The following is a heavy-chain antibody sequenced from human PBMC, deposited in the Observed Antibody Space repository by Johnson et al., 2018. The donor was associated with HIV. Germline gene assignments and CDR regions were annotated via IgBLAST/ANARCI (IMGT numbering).Heavy chain of an antibody. CDR1: GFTFSNAW. CDR2: IKSKTDGGTT. D-gene: IGHD1-26*01. V-gene: IGHV3-15*01. Sequence: MLLVESGGGLVKPGGSLRLSCAASGFTFSNAWISWVRQAPGKGLEWVGRIKSKTDGGTTDYAAPVKGRFTISRDDSKNTLYLQMNSLKTEDTAVYYCTTATPVGRCAVDSWGQGTMVTVSS. J-gene: IGHJ3*02. CDR3: TTATPVGRCAVDS.